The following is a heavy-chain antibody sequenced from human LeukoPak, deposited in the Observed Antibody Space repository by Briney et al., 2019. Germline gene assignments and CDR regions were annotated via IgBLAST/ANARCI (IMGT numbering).Heavy chain of an antibody. J-gene: IGHJ5*02. CDR2: ISTYNANT. CDR3: ARDWDCRSTSCYNCFDP. Sequence: ASVKVSCTASGYTFTSYGISWVRQAPGQGLEWMGWISTYNANTNYAQKLQGRVTMTTDTSTSTAYMELRSLRFDDTAVYYCARDWDCRSTSCYNCFDPWGQGTLVTVSS. V-gene: IGHV1-18*01. D-gene: IGHD2-2*01. CDR1: GYTFTSYG.